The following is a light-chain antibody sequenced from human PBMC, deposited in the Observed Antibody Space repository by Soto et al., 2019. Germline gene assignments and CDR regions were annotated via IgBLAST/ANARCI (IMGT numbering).Light chain of an antibody. V-gene: IGLV2-8*01. J-gene: IGLJ3*02. CDR1: SSDVGGYNY. Sequence: QSALTQPPSASGSPGQSVTFSCTGTSSDVGGYNYVSWYQQHPGRAPKLIIYEVTKRPSGVPDRFSGSKSGNTASLTVSGLQAEDEADYYCSSYAGSNNWVFGGRTKLTVL. CDR2: EVT. CDR3: SSYAGSNNWV.